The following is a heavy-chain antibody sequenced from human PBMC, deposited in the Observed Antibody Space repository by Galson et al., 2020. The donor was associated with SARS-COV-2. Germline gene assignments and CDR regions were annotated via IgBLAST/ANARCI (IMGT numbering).Heavy chain of an antibody. CDR2: ISGNGGST. D-gene: IGHD3-22*01. Sequence: GGSLRLSCAASGFTFNNYAMIWVRQAPGKGLEWVSGISGNGGSTWYADSVKGRFTISRDNSNNTLYLQMNGLRAEDTAAYYCAKDWWARDSNGPEHHHWGQGTLVTVSS. V-gene: IGHV3-23*01. CDR1: GFTFNNYA. CDR3: AKDWWARDSNGPEHHH. J-gene: IGHJ5*02.